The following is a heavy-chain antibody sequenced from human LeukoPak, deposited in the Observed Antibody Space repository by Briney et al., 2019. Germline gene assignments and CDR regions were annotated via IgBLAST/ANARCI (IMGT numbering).Heavy chain of an antibody. Sequence: GGSLRLSCAASGFTFDDYGMSWVRQAPGKGLEWVAVISYDGSNKYYADSVKGRFTISRDNSKNTLYLQMNSLRAEDTAVYYCARNVLSIAAAVTANWFDPWGQGTLVTVSS. CDR1: GFTFDDYG. CDR2: ISYDGSNK. V-gene: IGHV3-30*03. CDR3: ARNVLSIAAAVTANWFDP. J-gene: IGHJ5*02. D-gene: IGHD6-13*01.